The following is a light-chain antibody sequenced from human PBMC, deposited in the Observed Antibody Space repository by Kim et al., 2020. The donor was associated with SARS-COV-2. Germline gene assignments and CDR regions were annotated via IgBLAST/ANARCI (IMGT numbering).Light chain of an antibody. CDR3: QEYGNWPPWT. CDR2: GAS. Sequence: EIVLTQYPATLSVSPGETATLSCRASQSVSSKLAWYQQKPGQAPRLLLYGASTRATGIPARFIGSGSGTEFTLTINSLQSEDFAIYYCQEYGNWPPWTFGQGTKVDIK. J-gene: IGKJ1*01. CDR1: QSVSSK. V-gene: IGKV3-15*01.